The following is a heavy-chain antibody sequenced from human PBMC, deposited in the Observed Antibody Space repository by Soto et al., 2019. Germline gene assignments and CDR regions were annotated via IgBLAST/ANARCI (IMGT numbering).Heavy chain of an antibody. Sequence: PSDTLSLTCTVSGGSISSYYWSWIRQPPGKGLEWIGYIYHSGSSNYNPSLKSRVTILLDTSKNQLSLKLSSVTAADTAVYYCARHQYLVATTTEFYYYYYGMDVWGQGTTVTVS. D-gene: IGHD5-12*01. J-gene: IGHJ6*02. CDR2: IYHSGSS. CDR1: GGSISSYY. CDR3: ARHQYLVATTTEFYYYYYGMDV. V-gene: IGHV4-59*08.